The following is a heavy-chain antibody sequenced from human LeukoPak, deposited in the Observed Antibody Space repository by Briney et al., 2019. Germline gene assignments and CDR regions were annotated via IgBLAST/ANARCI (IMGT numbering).Heavy chain of an antibody. J-gene: IGHJ4*02. Sequence: SQTLSLTCTVSGGSISSGDYYWSWIRQPPGKGLEWSGYIYYSGSTYYNPALKSRVTISVDPSKNQFSLKLSSVTAADTAVYYCARASNKDYYDSSGYYYDYWGQGTLVTVSS. V-gene: IGHV4-30-4*01. CDR2: IYYSGST. CDR1: GGSISSGDYY. CDR3: ARASNKDYYDSSGYYYDY. D-gene: IGHD3-22*01.